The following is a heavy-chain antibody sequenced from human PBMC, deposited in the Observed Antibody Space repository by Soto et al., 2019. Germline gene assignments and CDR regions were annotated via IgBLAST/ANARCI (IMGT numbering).Heavy chain of an antibody. CDR3: ARDSRVPT. Sequence: SETLSLTCTVSCDSITNYYWSWIRQPPGKGLEWVGNIYYTGSTNYNPSLKSRVTISIDTSKNQFSLRLSSVTAADTAVYYCARDSRVPTWGQGTLVTSPQ. V-gene: IGHV4-59*01. CDR2: IYYTGST. CDR1: CDSITNYY. J-gene: IGHJ5*02.